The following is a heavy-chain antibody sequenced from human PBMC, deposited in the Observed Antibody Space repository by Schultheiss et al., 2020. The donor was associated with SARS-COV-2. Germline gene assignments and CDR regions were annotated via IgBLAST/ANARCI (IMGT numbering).Heavy chain of an antibody. CDR2: INHSGST. D-gene: IGHD3-3*01. Sequence: SQTLSLTCAVYGGSFSGYYWSWIRQPPGKGLEWIGEINHSGSTNYNPSLKSRVTISVDTSKNQFSLKLSSVTAADTAVYYCAGITIFGVVWGFDYWGQGTLVTVSS. J-gene: IGHJ4*02. CDR1: GGSFSGYY. CDR3: AGITIFGVVWGFDY. V-gene: IGHV4-34*01.